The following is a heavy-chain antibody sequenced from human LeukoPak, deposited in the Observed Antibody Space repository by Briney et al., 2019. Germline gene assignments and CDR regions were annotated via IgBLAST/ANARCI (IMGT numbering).Heavy chain of an antibody. D-gene: IGHD3-22*01. Sequence: GSLRLSCAASGFTFSIYAMSWVRQAPGKGLQWVSSITSSGDGTYYADSVKGRYTISRDNSENMLYLQMNSLRVEDTAVYFCAKDRPNYYGSNGHYYRRDGDYWGQGTLVTVSS. CDR1: GFTFSIYA. CDR3: AKDRPNYYGSNGHYYRRDGDY. V-gene: IGHV3-23*01. J-gene: IGHJ4*02. CDR2: ITSSGDGT.